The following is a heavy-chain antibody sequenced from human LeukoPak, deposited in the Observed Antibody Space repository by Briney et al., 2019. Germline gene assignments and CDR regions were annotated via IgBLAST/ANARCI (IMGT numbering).Heavy chain of an antibody. Sequence: GGSLRLSCAASGFTFSSYSMNWVRQAPGKGLEWVSSISSSSSYIYYADSVKGRFTISRDNAKNSLYLQMNSLRAEDTAVYYCARAGFGVPFDNWARGTLVTVSS. D-gene: IGHD3-10*01. CDR2: ISSSSSYI. J-gene: IGHJ4*02. CDR3: ARAGFGVPFDN. V-gene: IGHV3-21*01. CDR1: GFTFSSYS.